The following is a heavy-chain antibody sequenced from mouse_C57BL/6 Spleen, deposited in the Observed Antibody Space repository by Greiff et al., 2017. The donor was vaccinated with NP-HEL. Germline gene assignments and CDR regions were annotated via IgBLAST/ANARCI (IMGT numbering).Heavy chain of an antibody. Sequence: VQLQQPGAELVRPGTSVKLSCKASGYTFTSYWMHWVKQRPGQGLEWIGVIDPSDSYTNYNQKFKGKATLTVDTSSSTAYMQLSSLTSEDSAVYYCARGDYSGYYFDYWGQGTTLTVSS. CDR1: GYTFTSYW. D-gene: IGHD1-1*01. J-gene: IGHJ2*01. CDR2: IDPSDSYT. CDR3: ARGDYSGYYFDY. V-gene: IGHV1-59*01.